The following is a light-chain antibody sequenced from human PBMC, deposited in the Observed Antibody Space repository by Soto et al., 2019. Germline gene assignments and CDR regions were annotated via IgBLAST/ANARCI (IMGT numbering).Light chain of an antibody. CDR1: QSISSW. V-gene: IGKV1-5*03. Sequence: DIQMTQSPSTLSASVGDRVTITCRASQSISSWLAWYQQKPGKAPKLLIYKASSLESGVPSRFSGSGSGTELTLTISSLQPDDFATYNGQHYNNHMYTFGQGTKLEIK. CDR3: QHYNNHMYT. CDR2: KAS. J-gene: IGKJ2*01.